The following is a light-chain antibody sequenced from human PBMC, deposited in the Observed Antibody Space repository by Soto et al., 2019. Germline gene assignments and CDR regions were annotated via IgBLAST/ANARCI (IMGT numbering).Light chain of an antibody. CDR1: QSISSW. V-gene: IGKV1-5*03. CDR2: KAS. CDR3: QHYNSYSEA. J-gene: IGKJ1*01. Sequence: DIKMNHSPSTLSASVRDRVTMTSRASQSISSWLAWYQQKPGKAPKLLIYKASTLKSGVPSRFSGSGSGTEFTLTISSLQPDDFATYYCQHYNSYSEAFGQGTKVDIK.